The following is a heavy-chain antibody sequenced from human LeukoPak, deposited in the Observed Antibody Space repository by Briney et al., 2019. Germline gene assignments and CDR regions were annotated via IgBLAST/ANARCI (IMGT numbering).Heavy chain of an antibody. D-gene: IGHD3-22*01. CDR1: GFTFSSFA. V-gene: IGHV3-23*01. Sequence: GGSLRLSCAASGFTFSSFATSWVRQASGKGLEWVSGISASGGSTYYADSVKGRFTISRDNSKNTLYLQMNSLRAEDTAVYYCAKGFYDNSASGVFDIWGQGTMVTVSS. CDR2: ISASGGST. CDR3: AKGFYDNSASGVFDI. J-gene: IGHJ3*02.